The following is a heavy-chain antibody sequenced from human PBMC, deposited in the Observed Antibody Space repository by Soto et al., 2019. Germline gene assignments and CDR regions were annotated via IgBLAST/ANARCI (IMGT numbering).Heavy chain of an antibody. CDR3: ASRVEDGTAIAS. CDR1: GYIFISYF. V-gene: IGHV5-51*01. D-gene: IGHD1-1*01. Sequence: PGDSLNISCKCSGYIFISYFIVFVRQMPGKGLEWMWIIYPGDSDTRYSPSFQGKVTISADKSISTAYLQWSSLKASDTAMYYCASRVEDGTAIASWGKGPMVTVSS. J-gene: IGHJ4*02. CDR2: IYPGDSDT.